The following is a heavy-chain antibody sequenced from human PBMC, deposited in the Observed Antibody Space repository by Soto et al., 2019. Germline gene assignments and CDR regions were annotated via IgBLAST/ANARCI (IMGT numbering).Heavy chain of an antibody. CDR2: ISGSGDDT. CDR3: ARSEDYDGSDYWHY. CDR1: GFPFSNYA. J-gene: IGHJ4*02. Sequence: GGSLRLSCAASGFPFSNYAMNWVRQAPGKGLEWVSGISGSGDDTYYADSLKGRFTISRDNSKNTLYLEVNSLRAEDTALYYCARSEDYDGSDYWHYWGQGTLVTVSS. D-gene: IGHD3-22*01. V-gene: IGHV3-23*01.